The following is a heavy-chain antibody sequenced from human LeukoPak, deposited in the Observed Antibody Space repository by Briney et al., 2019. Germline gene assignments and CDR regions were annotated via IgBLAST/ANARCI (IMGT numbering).Heavy chain of an antibody. CDR1: GFTFSNYW. V-gene: IGHV3-33*08. D-gene: IGHD3-22*01. CDR2: IWYDGSKK. Sequence: GGSLRLSCAASGFTFSNYWMSWVRQAPGKGLEWVAVIWYDGSKKYYGDSMEGRFTISRDNSKNTLSLQMNSLRAEDTAVYYCARDRSYDSSGPDYWGQGTQVTVSS. CDR3: ARDRSYDSSGPDY. J-gene: IGHJ4*02.